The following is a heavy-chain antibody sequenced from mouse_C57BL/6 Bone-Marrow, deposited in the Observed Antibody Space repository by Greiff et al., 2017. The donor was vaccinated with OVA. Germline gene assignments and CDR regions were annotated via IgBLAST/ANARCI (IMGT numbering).Heavy chain of an antibody. CDR3: ARGGSLCGSSPRYFDV. CDR1: GYTFTSYW. CDR2: IYPSDSET. D-gene: IGHD1-1*01. J-gene: IGHJ1*03. V-gene: IGHV1-61*01. Sequence: VQLQQPGAELVRPGSSVKLSCKASGYTFTSYWMDWVKQRPGQGLEWIGNIYPSDSETHYNQKFKDKATLTVDKSSSTAYMQLSSLTSEDSAVYYCARGGSLCGSSPRYFDVWGTGTTVTVSS.